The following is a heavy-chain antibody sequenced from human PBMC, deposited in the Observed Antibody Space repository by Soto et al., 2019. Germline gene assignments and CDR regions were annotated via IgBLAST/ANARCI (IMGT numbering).Heavy chain of an antibody. CDR2: INPSGTGA. D-gene: IGHD4-17*01. J-gene: IGHJ5*02. V-gene: IGHV1-46*01. Sequence: SVKVCWKAPRYTYTSKYMHSLRQAPGQGLEWVGVINPSGTGATYAQKFQGRVIMTRDTSTSTAYMELRSLRSDDTAVYYCARAYGFGLNWFDPWGQGTLVTVSS. CDR1: RYTYTSKY. CDR3: ARAYGFGLNWFDP.